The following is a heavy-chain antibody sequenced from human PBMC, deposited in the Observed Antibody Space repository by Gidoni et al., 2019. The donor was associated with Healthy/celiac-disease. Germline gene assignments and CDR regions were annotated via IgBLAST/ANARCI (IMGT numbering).Heavy chain of an antibody. CDR2: VGYNGSNK. CDR1: TFTFSTYC. Sequence: QVPLVESGGGGGQPGRSLRPSCAGSTFTFSTYCMHWVRPAPGKGVGWVAVVGYNGSNKYYADSVKGRFTISRDNSKNTLYLKMSSLRADDTAVYYCARDGYGDPYWYFDLWGRGTLVTVSS. V-gene: IGHV3-33*01. D-gene: IGHD4-17*01. J-gene: IGHJ2*01. CDR3: ARDGYGDPYWYFDL.